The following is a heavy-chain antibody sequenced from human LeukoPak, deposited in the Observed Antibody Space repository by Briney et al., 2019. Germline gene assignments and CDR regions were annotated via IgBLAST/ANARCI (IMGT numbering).Heavy chain of an antibody. CDR3: AKEGNLWFGESTYYFDY. CDR2: ISYDGSNK. Sequence: HPGGSLRLSCPASGFTFSSYGMHWVRQAPGKGLEWVAVISYDGSNKYYADSVKGRFTISRDNSKNTLYLQMNSLRAEDTAVYYCAKEGNLWFGESTYYFDYWGQGTLVTVSS. D-gene: IGHD3-10*01. J-gene: IGHJ4*02. V-gene: IGHV3-30*18. CDR1: GFTFSSYG.